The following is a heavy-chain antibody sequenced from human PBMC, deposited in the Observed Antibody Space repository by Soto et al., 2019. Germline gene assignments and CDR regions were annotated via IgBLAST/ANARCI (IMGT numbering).Heavy chain of an antibody. V-gene: IGHV4-59*01. CDR2: IYYSGST. D-gene: IGHD6-19*01. CDR3: ARGFQTQPQAVAGPFDY. Sequence: SETLSLTCTVSGGSISSYYWSWIRQPPGKGLEWIGYIYYSGSTNYNPSLKSRVTISVDTSKNQFSLKLSSVTAADTAVYYCARGFQTQPQAVAGPFDYCGQGPLVTVYS. CDR1: GGSISSYY. J-gene: IGHJ4*02.